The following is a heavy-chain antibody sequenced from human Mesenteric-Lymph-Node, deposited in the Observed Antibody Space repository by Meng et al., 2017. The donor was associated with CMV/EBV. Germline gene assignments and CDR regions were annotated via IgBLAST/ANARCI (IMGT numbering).Heavy chain of an antibody. D-gene: IGHD2-21*01. CDR3: ARGGDGSPDQFDY. Sequence: SETLSLTCTVSGGSISSYYWSWIRQHPGKGLEWIGYIYYSGSTNYNPSLKSRVTISVDTSKNQFSLKLSSVTAADTPVYYCARGGDGSPDQFDYWGQGTLVTVSS. CDR1: GGSISSYY. J-gene: IGHJ4*02. CDR2: IYYSGST. V-gene: IGHV4-59*01.